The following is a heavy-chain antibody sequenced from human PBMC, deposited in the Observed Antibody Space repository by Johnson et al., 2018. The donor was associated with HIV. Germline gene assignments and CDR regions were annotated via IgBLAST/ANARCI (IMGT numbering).Heavy chain of an antibody. CDR1: GFTVSSNY. D-gene: IGHD6-13*01. J-gene: IGHJ3*02. Sequence: VQLVESGGGLVQRGGSLRLSCAASGFTVSSNYMSWVRQAPGKGLEWVSIIYSGGSTYYADSVKGRFTISSDNSKNTLYLQMNSLRAEDTAVYYCARVGQLARTHAFDIWGQGTMVTVSS. CDR3: ARVGQLARTHAFDI. CDR2: IYSGGST. V-gene: IGHV3-66*01.